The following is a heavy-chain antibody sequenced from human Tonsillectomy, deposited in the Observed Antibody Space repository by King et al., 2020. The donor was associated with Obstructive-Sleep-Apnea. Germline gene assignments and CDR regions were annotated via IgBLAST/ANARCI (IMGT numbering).Heavy chain of an antibody. CDR2: IWYDGSKK. Sequence: VQLVESGGGVVQPGRTLRISCAASGFTFSSYGLHWVRQAPGKGLEWVALIWYDGSKKYYADSVKGRFTISRDNSKNTLYLQMNSLRGEDTAVYYCARGFYDTNPYLEGDALDIWGQGTMVTVSS. CDR3: ARGFYDTNPYLEGDALDI. D-gene: IGHD2/OR15-2a*01. V-gene: IGHV3-33*01. CDR1: GFTFSSYG. J-gene: IGHJ3*02.